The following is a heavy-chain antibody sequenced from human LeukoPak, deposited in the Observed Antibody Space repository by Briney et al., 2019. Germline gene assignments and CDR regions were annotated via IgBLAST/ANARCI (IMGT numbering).Heavy chain of an antibody. D-gene: IGHD2-21*02. CDR1: GGSIGNYY. Sequence: SETLSLTCTVSGGSIGNYYWNWIRQPPGKGPEWLGYFYYSGNTNYNPSLKSRVSISVDTSRTLFSLRLDSVTATDTAVYYCTAGFSSYYFNYWGQGTLVTVSS. CDR3: TAGFSSYYFNY. V-gene: IGHV4-59*08. J-gene: IGHJ4*02. CDR2: FYYSGNT.